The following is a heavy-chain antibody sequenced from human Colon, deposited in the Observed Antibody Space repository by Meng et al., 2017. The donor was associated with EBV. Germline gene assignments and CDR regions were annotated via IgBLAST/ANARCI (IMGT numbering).Heavy chain of an antibody. CDR2: IYHSGST. J-gene: IGHJ4*02. CDR3: ARVGAYCGGDCYHPR. D-gene: IGHD2-21*02. Sequence: VRLQESGLRRVKPAGTRSLTCAVSGGSLSSRNWWSWVRQPPGKGLEWIGEIYHSGSTNYNPSLKSRVTISVDESKNQFSLRLSSVTAADTAVYYCARVGAYCGGDCYHPRWGQGTLVTVSS. V-gene: IGHV4-4*02. CDR1: GGSLSSRNW.